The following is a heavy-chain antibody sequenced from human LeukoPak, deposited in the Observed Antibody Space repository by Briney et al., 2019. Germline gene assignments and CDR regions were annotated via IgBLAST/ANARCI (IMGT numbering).Heavy chain of an antibody. CDR2: ISSRSSYI. D-gene: IGHD3-22*01. V-gene: IGHV3-21*01. CDR3: ARGEDSSGYY. J-gene: IGHJ4*02. CDR1: GFTFSSYS. Sequence: GGSLRLSCAASGFTFSSYSMNWVRQAPGKGLEWVSSISSRSSYIYYADSVKGRFTISRDNAKNSLYLQMNSLRAEDTAVYYCARGEDSSGYYWGQGTLVTVSS.